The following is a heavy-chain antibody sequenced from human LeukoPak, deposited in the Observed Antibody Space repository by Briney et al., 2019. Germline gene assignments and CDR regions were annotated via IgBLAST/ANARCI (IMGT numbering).Heavy chain of an antibody. V-gene: IGHV3-7*01. CDR3: ARDFPPDY. CDR1: GFIFSKYW. Sequence: GGSLRLSCAASGFIFSKYWMSWVRQAPGKGLEWVANIKQGGSETYYVDSVKGRFTISRDDAKNSLFLQMNSLRVEDTAVYYCARDFPPDYWGQGTLVTVSS. J-gene: IGHJ4*02. CDR2: IKQGGSET.